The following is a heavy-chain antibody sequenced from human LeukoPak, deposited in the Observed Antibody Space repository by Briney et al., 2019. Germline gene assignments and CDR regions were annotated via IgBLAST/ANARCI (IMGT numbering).Heavy chain of an antibody. Sequence: GGSLRLSCAASGFTFSSYSMNWVRQAPGKGLEWVSSISSSSSYIYYADSVKGRFTISRDNAKNSLYLQMNRLRAEDTAVYYCARDQGYCSGGSCYPGYWGQGTLVTVSS. V-gene: IGHV3-21*01. D-gene: IGHD2-15*01. CDR2: ISSSSSYI. J-gene: IGHJ4*02. CDR3: ARDQGYCSGGSCYPGY. CDR1: GFTFSSYS.